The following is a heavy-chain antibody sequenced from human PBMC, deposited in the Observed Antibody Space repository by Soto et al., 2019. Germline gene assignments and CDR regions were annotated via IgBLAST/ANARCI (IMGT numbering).Heavy chain of an antibody. CDR2: IYYSGST. D-gene: IGHD4-17*01. Sequence: QLQLQESGPGLVKPSETLSLTCTVSGGSISRSSYYWGWIRQPPGKGLEWIGSIYYSGSTYYNPSLKSRVPLSVDTSKNQFSLKLSSVTAADTAVYYCARHDYGGFGLWGQGTLVTVSS. CDR1: GGSISRSSYY. CDR3: ARHDYGGFGL. V-gene: IGHV4-39*01. J-gene: IGHJ4*02.